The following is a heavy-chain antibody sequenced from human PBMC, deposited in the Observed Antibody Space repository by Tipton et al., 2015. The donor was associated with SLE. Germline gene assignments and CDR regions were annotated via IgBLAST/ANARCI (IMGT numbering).Heavy chain of an antibody. CDR1: GGSISSHY. J-gene: IGHJ4*02. D-gene: IGHD3-3*01. CDR2: IYYSGST. CDR3: ARRRDFGVVISYYFDY. Sequence: TLSLTCTVSGGSISSHYWSWIRQPPGKGLEWIGYIYYSGSTNYNPSLKSRVTISVDTSKNQFPLKLSSVTAADTAVYYCARRRDFGVVISYYFDYWGQGTLVTVSS. V-gene: IGHV4-59*11.